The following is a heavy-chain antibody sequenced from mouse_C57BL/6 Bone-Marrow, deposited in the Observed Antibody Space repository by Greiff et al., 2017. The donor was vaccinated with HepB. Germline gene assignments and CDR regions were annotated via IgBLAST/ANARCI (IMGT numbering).Heavy chain of an antibody. Sequence: EVQLQQSGTVLARPGASVKMSCKTSGYTFTSYWMHWVKQRPGQGLEWIGAIYPGNSDTSYNQKFKGKAKLTAVTSASTAYMELSSLTNEDSAVYYCTREGVYYYGSSFAWFAYWGQGTLVTVSA. CDR1: GYTFTSYW. CDR2: IYPGNSDT. J-gene: IGHJ3*01. D-gene: IGHD1-1*01. CDR3: TREGVYYYGSSFAWFAY. V-gene: IGHV1-5*01.